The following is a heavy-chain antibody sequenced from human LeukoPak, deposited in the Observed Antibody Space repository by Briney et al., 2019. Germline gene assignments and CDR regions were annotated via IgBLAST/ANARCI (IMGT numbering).Heavy chain of an antibody. CDR1: GGSSSGYY. CDR2: INHSGST. J-gene: IGHJ4*02. V-gene: IGHV4-34*01. CDR3: ARGRGPY. Sequence: SETLSLTCAVYGGSSSGYYWTWIRQPPGRGLEWIGEINHSGSTNYNPSLKSRVTISVDTSKSQFSLKLNSVTAADTAMYYCARGRGPYWGQGTLVTVSS.